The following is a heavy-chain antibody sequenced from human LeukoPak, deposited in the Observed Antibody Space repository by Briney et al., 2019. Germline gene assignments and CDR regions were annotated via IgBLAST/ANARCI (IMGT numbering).Heavy chain of an antibody. J-gene: IGHJ4*02. CDR3: ARSRIWFGEPYFDY. V-gene: IGHV3-66*01. CDR2: IYSGGST. Sequence: GGSLRLSCAASGFTVSSNYMSWVRQAPGKGLEWVSVIYSGGSTYYADSVKGRFTISRDNSKNTLYLQMNSLRAGDTAVYYCARSRIWFGEPYFDYWGQGTLVTVSS. D-gene: IGHD3-10*01. CDR1: GFTVSSNY.